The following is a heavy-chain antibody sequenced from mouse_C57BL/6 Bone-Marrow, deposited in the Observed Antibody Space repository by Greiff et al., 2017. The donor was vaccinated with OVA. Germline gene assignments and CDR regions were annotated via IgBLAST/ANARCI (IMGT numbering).Heavy chain of an antibody. D-gene: IGHD6-2*01. CDR2: IDPSDSET. J-gene: IGHJ4*01. CDR1: GYTFTSYW. V-gene: IGHV1-52*01. CDR3: ASSPYYAMDY. Sequence: QVQLKQPGAELVRPGSSVKLSCKASGYTFTSYWMHWVKQRPIQGLEWIGNIDPSDSETHYNQKFKDKATLTVDKSSSTAYMQLSSLTSEDSAVYYCASSPYYAMDYWGQGTSVTVSS.